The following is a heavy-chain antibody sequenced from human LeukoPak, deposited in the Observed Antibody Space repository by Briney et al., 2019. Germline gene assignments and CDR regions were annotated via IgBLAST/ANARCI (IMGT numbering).Heavy chain of an antibody. CDR3: AKAEGSYKTLIDY. CDR1: GFTFTICA. CDR2: ISGSGSST. D-gene: IGHD3-10*01. V-gene: IGHV3-23*01. Sequence: GGSLRLSCAASGFTFTICAMIWVRQAPGKGLEWVSGISGSGSSTYYADSVKGRFTISRDSSKNTVYLQMSSLRAEDTAVYYCAKAEGSYKTLIDYWGQGTLVTVSS. J-gene: IGHJ4*02.